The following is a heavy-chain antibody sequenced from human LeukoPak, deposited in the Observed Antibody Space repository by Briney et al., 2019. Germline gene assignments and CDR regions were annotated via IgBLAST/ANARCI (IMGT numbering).Heavy chain of an antibody. CDR1: GFTSSAYW. D-gene: IGHD5-18*01. CDR2: INSDGSTT. J-gene: IGHJ3*02. V-gene: IGHV3-74*01. CDR3: ARYGGYRAFDI. Sequence: PGGSLRLSCAASGFTSSAYWMHWVRQAPGKGLVWVSRINSDGSTTNYADSVKGRFTISGDNAKNTLYLQMNSLRAEDTAVYFCARYGGYRAFDIRGQGTMVTVSS.